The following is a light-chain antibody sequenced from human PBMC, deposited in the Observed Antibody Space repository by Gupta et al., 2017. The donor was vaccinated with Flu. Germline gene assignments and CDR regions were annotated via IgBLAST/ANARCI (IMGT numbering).Light chain of an antibody. CDR2: EDN. CDR1: SGNIASNF. Sequence: NFMLTQPRSVSESPGKTVTISCTRSSGNIASNFVHWYQQRPGSSPTSVIVEDNQRPSGVPERFSFSIDRSYNSASLNISGLKTDDEADYYCLSFARGNHFVFGGGTSMTVL. J-gene: IGLJ2*01. V-gene: IGLV6-57*01. CDR3: LSFARGNHFV.